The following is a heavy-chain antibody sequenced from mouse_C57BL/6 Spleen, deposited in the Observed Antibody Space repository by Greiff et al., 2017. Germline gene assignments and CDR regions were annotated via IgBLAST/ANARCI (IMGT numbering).Heavy chain of an antibody. Sequence: QVQLQQSGPELVKPGASVKISCKASGYAFSSSWMNWVKQRPGKGLEWIGRIYPGDGDTNYNGKFKGKATLTADKSSSPAYMQLSSLTSEDSAVYFCARRGGYGYFDFWCQGTTLTVSS. J-gene: IGHJ2*01. CDR2: IYPGDGDT. D-gene: IGHD2-2*01. CDR1: GYAFSSSW. V-gene: IGHV1-82*01. CDR3: ARRGGYGYFDF.